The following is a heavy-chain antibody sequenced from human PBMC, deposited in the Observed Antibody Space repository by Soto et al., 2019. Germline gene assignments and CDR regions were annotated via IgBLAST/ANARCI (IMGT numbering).Heavy chain of an antibody. CDR2: IIPILGIA. CDR1: GGTFSSYT. V-gene: IGHV1-69*02. CDR3: ARISGSGRRGPFDY. D-gene: IGHD3-10*01. J-gene: IGHJ4*02. Sequence: QVQLVQSGAEVKKPGSSVKVSCKASGGTFSSYTISWVRQAPGQGLEWMGRIIPILGIANYAQKFQGRVTITADKSTSTAYMELSSLRSEDTAVYYCARISGSGRRGPFDYWGQGTLVTVSS.